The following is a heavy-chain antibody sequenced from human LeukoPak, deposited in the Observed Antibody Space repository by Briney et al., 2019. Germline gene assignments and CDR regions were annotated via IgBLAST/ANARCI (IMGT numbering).Heavy chain of an antibody. V-gene: IGHV1-3*01. J-gene: IGHJ4*02. Sequence: ASVKVSCKASGYTFTSYGISWVRQAPGQRLEWMGWINAGNGNTKYSQKFQGRVTITRDTSASTAYMELSSLRSEDTAVYYCARWVGSGWYNYFDYWGQGTLVTVSS. D-gene: IGHD6-19*01. CDR2: INAGNGNT. CDR1: GYTFTSYG. CDR3: ARWVGSGWYNYFDY.